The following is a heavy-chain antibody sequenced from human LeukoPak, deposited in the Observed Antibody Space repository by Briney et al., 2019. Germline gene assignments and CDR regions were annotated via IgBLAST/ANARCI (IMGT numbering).Heavy chain of an antibody. CDR3: ARRIAVAGDLFDY. CDR1: GFTFSSYS. Sequence: GGSLRLSCAASGFTFSSYSMNWVRQAPGKGLEWVSSISSSSYIYYADSVKGRFTISRDNAKNSLYLQMNSLRAEDTAVHYCARRIAVAGDLFDYWGQGTLVTVSS. CDR2: ISSSSYI. J-gene: IGHJ4*02. V-gene: IGHV3-21*01. D-gene: IGHD6-19*01.